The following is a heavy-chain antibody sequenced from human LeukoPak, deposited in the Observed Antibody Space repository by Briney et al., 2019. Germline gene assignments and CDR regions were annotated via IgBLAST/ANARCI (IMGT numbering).Heavy chain of an antibody. CDR2: INNGGSDM. J-gene: IGHJ4*01. D-gene: IGHD2-21*02. V-gene: IGHV3-74*01. Sequence: GGSLRLSCAASGFTLISYGMQWVRQAPGKGLVWVSRINNGGSDMSYADSVKGRFTSSRDNAKNTLYLQMKSLRAEDTAVYYCARELPREVTLDYWGQGTPVTVSS. CDR3: ARELPREVTLDY. CDR1: GFTLISYG.